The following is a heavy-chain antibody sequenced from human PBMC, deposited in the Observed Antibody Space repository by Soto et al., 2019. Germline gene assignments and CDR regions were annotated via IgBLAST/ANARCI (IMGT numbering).Heavy chain of an antibody. CDR2: IIPIFGTA. D-gene: IGHD6-13*01. CDR1: GGTFSSYA. Sequence: SVKVSCKASGGTFSSYAISWVRQAPGQGLEWMGGIIPIFGTANYAQKFQGRVTITADESTSTAYMELSSLRSEDTAVYYCAIDHSSSCPGCFDYWGQGXLVTVSS. CDR3: AIDHSSSCPGCFDY. J-gene: IGHJ4*02. V-gene: IGHV1-69*13.